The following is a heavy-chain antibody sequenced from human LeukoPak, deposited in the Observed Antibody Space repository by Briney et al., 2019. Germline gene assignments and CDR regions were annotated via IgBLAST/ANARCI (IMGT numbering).Heavy chain of an antibody. CDR2: ISSSGSTI. Sequence: GGSLRLSCTASGFTFSDYYMSWIRQAPGKGLEWVSYISSSGSTIYYADSVKGRFTISRDNAKNSLYLQMNSLRAEDTAVCYCARGYGSGSYYPFDYWGQGTLVTVSS. D-gene: IGHD3-10*01. J-gene: IGHJ4*02. CDR1: GFTFSDYY. CDR3: ARGYGSGSYYPFDY. V-gene: IGHV3-11*01.